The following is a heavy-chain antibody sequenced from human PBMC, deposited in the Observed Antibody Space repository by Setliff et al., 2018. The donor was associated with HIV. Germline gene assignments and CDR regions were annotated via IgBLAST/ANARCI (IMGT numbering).Heavy chain of an antibody. CDR2: VDPEDGET. V-gene: IGHV1-69-2*01. Sequence: GASVKVSCKASGYTFTAYYMHWVQQAPGKGLEWVGRVDPEDGETMYAEKFQGRVTITADTFTDTAYLELSSLRSEDTAVYYCATVSGDYYDSSDRPWGQGTLVTVSS. CDR1: GYTFTAYY. J-gene: IGHJ5*02. CDR3: ATVSGDYYDSSDRP. D-gene: IGHD3-22*01.